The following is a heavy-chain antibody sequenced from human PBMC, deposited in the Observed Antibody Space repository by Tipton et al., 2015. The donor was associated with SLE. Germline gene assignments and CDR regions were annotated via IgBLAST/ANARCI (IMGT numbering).Heavy chain of an antibody. CDR3: ASTPHYAKYYYDDDSFDI. V-gene: IGHV4-59*12. CDR1: GGSISSYY. J-gene: IGHJ3*02. D-gene: IGHD3-22*01. CDR2: IYYSGST. Sequence: TLSLTCTVSGGSISSYYWSWIRQPPGKGLEWIGYIYYSGSTNYNPSLKSRVTISVDTSKNQFSLKLSSVTAADTAVYYCASTPHYAKYYYDDDSFDIWGQGTMVTVSS.